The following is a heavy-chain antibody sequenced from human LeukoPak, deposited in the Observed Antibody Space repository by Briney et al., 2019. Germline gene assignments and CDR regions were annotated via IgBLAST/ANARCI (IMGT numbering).Heavy chain of an antibody. Sequence: SVKVSCKTSGGTFTSYAITWVRQAPGQGLERMGKIIPISGTTNYAQKFQGRVTFTADESTSTAYMELSSLRSEDTALYYCARSSSGYYAPLFAYYYYYMDVWGKGTTVTVSS. CDR2: IIPISGTT. V-gene: IGHV1-69*13. D-gene: IGHD3-22*01. CDR1: GGTFTSYA. CDR3: ARSSSGYYAPLFAYYYYYMDV. J-gene: IGHJ6*03.